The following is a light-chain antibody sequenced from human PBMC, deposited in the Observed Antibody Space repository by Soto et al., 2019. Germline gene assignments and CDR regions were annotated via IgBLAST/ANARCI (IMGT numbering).Light chain of an antibody. Sequence: QLVLTQPPSASGSPGQSVTISCTGTSSDVGAYDYVSWYQQHPGKAPKLMIYEINKRPSGAPDRFSGSKSGNTASLTVSGLQAEDEADYYCSSFAGSNNFPYVFGTGTKVTVL. CDR3: SSFAGSNNFPYV. CDR1: SSDVGAYDY. CDR2: EIN. V-gene: IGLV2-8*01. J-gene: IGLJ1*01.